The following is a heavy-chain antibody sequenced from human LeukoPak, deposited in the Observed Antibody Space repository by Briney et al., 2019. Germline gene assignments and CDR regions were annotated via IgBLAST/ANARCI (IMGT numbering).Heavy chain of an antibody. V-gene: IGHV3-7*03. CDR1: GFTFSSYW. D-gene: IGHD3-16*01. CDR3: ARGGGLDV. Sequence: GGSLRLSCAASGFTFSSYWMNWARQAPGKGLEWVASINHNGNVNYYVDSVKGRFTISRDNAKNSLYLQMSNLRAEDMAVYFCARGGGLDVWGQGATVTVSS. J-gene: IGHJ6*02. CDR2: INHNGNVN.